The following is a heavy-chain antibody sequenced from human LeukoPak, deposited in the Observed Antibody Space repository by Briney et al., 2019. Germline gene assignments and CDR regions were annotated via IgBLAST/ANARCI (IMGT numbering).Heavy chain of an antibody. CDR3: ARHWHSFRGGDRGDAFDI. V-gene: IGHV5-51*01. CDR2: IYPGDSDT. CDR1: GCSFTSYW. J-gene: IGHJ3*02. Sequence: GEALQISCKGSGCSFTSYWIGWGRRMPGKGVEWMGIIYPGDSDTRYSPSFQGQVTISADKSISTAYLQWSSLKASDTAMYYCARHWHSFRGGDRGDAFDIWGQGTMVTVSS. D-gene: IGHD2-21*02.